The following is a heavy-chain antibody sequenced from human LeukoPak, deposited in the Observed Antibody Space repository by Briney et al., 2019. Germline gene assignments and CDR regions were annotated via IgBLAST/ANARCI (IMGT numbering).Heavy chain of an antibody. CDR2: IIPIFGTA. Sequence: ASVKVSCKASGGTFSSYAISWVRQAPGQGLEWMGGIIPIFGTANYAQKFQGRVTITTDESTSTAYMELSSLRSEDTAVYYCARGGGEYSSSFSPYYYYYYYMDVWGKGTTVTVSS. CDR1: GGTFSSYA. CDR3: ARGGGEYSSSFSPYYYYYYYMDV. D-gene: IGHD6-6*01. J-gene: IGHJ6*03. V-gene: IGHV1-69*05.